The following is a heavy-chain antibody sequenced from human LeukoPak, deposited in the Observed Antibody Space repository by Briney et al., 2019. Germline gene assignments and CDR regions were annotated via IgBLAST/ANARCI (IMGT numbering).Heavy chain of an antibody. V-gene: IGHV4-39*07. CDR1: GGSISSSSYY. J-gene: IGHJ4*02. D-gene: IGHD3-10*01. CDR3: ARDTILSGSPLDH. CDR2: IYHSGST. Sequence: PSETLSLTCTVSGGSISSSSYYWGWIRQPPGKGLEWIGSIYHSGSTYYNPSLKSRVTIAVETSKNQFSLKVSSVTAADTAIYYCARDTILSGSPLDHWGQGILVTVSP.